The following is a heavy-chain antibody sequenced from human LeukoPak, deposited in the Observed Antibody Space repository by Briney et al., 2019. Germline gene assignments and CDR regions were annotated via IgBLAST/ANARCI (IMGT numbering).Heavy chain of an antibody. V-gene: IGHV3-7*01. D-gene: IGHD3-16*01. CDR1: GFSVSDYW. CDR2: IKQDGSGK. J-gene: IGHJ5*02. Sequence: GGSLRLSCAASGFSVSDYWMTWVRQAPGKGLEWVANIKQDGSGKTYVDSVKGRFTISRDNAKNSLYLQMNSLRVEDTAMYYCVRDGGTDWYDPWGQGTLVTVFS. CDR3: VRDGGTDWYDP.